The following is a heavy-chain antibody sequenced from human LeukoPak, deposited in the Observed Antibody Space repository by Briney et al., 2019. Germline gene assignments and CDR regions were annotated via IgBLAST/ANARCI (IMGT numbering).Heavy chain of an antibody. D-gene: IGHD1-26*01. V-gene: IGHV4-34*01. CDR2: INHSGST. J-gene: IGHJ4*02. CDR1: GGPFSGYY. Sequence: SETLSLTCAVYGGPFSGYYWSWIRQPPGKGLEWIGEINHSGSTNYNPSLKSRVTISVDTSKNQFSLKLSSVTAADTAVYYCARGSGSYGHDYWGQGTLVTVSS. CDR3: ARGSGSYGHDY.